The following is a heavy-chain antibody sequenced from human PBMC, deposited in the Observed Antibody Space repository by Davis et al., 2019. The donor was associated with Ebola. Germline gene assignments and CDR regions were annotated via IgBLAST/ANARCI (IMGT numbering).Heavy chain of an antibody. J-gene: IGHJ4*02. Sequence: GESLKISCAASGFTFSDYPFHWVRQAPGKGLEWVSYISSSSSTIYYADSVKGRFTISRDNAKNSLYLQMSSLRVEDTAVYYCAREGRVFGCDYWGQGALVTVSS. D-gene: IGHD3-3*01. CDR2: ISSSSSTI. CDR3: AREGRVFGCDY. V-gene: IGHV3-48*01. CDR1: GFTFSDYP.